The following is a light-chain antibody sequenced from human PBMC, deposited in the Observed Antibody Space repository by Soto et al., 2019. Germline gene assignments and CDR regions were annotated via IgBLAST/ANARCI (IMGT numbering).Light chain of an antibody. CDR2: AAS. CDR1: QSISSY. CDR3: QQSYSTPRT. J-gene: IGKJ1*01. V-gene: IGKV1-39*01. Sequence: DIQMTQSPSSLSASVGDRVTITCRASQSISSYLNWYQQKPGKAPKLLIYAASSSQSGVPSRFSGSGSGTDFTLTISSLQPADFATYYCQQSYSTPRTFGQGTKVEIK.